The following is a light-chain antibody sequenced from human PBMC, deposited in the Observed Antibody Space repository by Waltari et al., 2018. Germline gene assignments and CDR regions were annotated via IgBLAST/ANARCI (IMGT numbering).Light chain of an antibody. Sequence: QSALTQPRSLSGSPGQSVTISCTGTSSNVGGYNSVSWYQQHPGKAPKLMIYDVSKRPSGVPDRFSGSKSGNTASLTISGLQTEDETDYYCCSYAGSYTVFGGGTKLTVL. CDR2: DVS. J-gene: IGLJ2*01. V-gene: IGLV2-11*01. CDR3: CSYAGSYTV. CDR1: SSNVGGYNS.